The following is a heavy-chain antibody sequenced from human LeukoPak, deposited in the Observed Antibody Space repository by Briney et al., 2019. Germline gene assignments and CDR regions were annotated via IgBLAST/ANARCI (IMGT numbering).Heavy chain of an antibody. CDR3: ARGNNAAARPYNWFDP. D-gene: IGHD6-6*01. Sequence: SETLSLTCTVSGGSISSGSYYWSWIRQPAGKGLEWIGRIYTSGSTNYNPSLKSRVTISVDTSKNQFSLKLSSVTAADTAVYYCARGNNAAARPYNWFDPWGQGTLVTVSS. V-gene: IGHV4-61*02. CDR2: IYTSGST. CDR1: GGSISSGSYY. J-gene: IGHJ5*02.